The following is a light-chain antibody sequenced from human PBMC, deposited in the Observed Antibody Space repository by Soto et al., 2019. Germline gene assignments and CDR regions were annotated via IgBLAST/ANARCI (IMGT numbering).Light chain of an antibody. CDR2: DTS. J-gene: IGKJ4*01. CDR3: QQYNKWPLT. V-gene: IGKV3-15*01. Sequence: EIVMTQAPATLSVSPGERGTLSCRASQSVSSDLVWYQQKAGQAPRLLIYDTSTRATGIPARFSGSGSGTEFTLTISSLQSEDSAVYHCQQYNKWPLTFGGGTNVEIK. CDR1: QSVSSD.